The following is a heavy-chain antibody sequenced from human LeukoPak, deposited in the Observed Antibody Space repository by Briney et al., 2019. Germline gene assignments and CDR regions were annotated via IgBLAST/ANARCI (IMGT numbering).Heavy chain of an antibody. Sequence: PSETLSLTCTASGDSISSHYWSWIRQPPGKELEWIGYIFYGGDTSYNPSLKSRSTISLDTSKNQFSLNLTSVTASDTAVYYCARRNYGDYRYWYFDLWGRGTLVTVSS. D-gene: IGHD4-17*01. CDR1: GDSISSHY. CDR3: ARRNYGDYRYWYFDL. V-gene: IGHV4-59*08. CDR2: IFYGGDT. J-gene: IGHJ2*01.